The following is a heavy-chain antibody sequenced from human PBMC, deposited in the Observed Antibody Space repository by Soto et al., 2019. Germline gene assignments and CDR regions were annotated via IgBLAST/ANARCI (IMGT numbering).Heavy chain of an antibody. CDR2: IYYSGST. J-gene: IGHJ5*02. CDR3: ARVYCSGGSCSTANYNWFDP. D-gene: IGHD2-15*01. CDR1: GGSISSSSYY. Sequence: SETLSLTCTVSGGSISSSSYYWGWIRQPPGKGLEWIGSIYYSGSTYYNPSLKSRVTISVDTSKNQFSLKLSSVTAADTAVYYCARVYCSGGSCSTANYNWFDPWGQGTLVTVSS. V-gene: IGHV4-39*01.